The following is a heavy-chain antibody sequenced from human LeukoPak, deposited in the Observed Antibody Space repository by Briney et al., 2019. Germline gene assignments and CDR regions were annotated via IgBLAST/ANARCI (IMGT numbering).Heavy chain of an antibody. D-gene: IGHD6-6*01. J-gene: IGHJ4*02. Sequence: GASVKVSCKASGSTFTSYGISWVRQAPGQGLEWMGWISAYNGNTNYAQKLQGRVNMTTDTSTSIAYMELRSLRSDDTAVYYGARDGQYSSSSGYWGQGTLVTVSS. CDR1: GSTFTSYG. CDR3: ARDGQYSSSSGY. CDR2: ISAYNGNT. V-gene: IGHV1-18*01.